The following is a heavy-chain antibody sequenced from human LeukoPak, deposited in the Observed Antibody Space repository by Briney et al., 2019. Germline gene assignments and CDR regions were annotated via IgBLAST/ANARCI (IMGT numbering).Heavy chain of an antibody. D-gene: IGHD3-22*01. Sequence: ASVKVSCKASGYTFTSYGISWVRQAPGQGLEWMGWISAYNGNTNYAQKLQGRVTMTTHTSTSTAYMELRSLRSDDTAVYYCARGSGSLYYDSSGYSAWFDPWGQGHLVTVSS. CDR2: ISAYNGNT. CDR3: ARGSGSLYYDSSGYSAWFDP. V-gene: IGHV1-18*01. J-gene: IGHJ5*02. CDR1: GYTFTSYG.